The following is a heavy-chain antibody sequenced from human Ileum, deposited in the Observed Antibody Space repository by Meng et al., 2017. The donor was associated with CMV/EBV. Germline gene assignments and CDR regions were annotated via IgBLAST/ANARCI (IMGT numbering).Heavy chain of an antibody. CDR2: VFQSGTP. CDR3: AKDRHNDGIWEFDS. V-gene: IGHV3-23*01. CDR1: GLTFSGYT. J-gene: IGHJ4*02. D-gene: IGHD1-26*01. Sequence: CAGSGLTFSGYTMSWVRQAPGKGLEWVAGVFQSGTPNYAESVKGRFTISRDNSKSTVYLQMNSLRAEDTAVYYCAKDRHNDGIWEFDSWGQGTLVTVSS.